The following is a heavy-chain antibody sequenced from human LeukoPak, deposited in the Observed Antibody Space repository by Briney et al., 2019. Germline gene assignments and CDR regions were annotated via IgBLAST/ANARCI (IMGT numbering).Heavy chain of an antibody. Sequence: SETLSLTCAVSGYSISSGYYWGWIRPPPGKGLEWIGSIYHSGSTYYNPSLKSRVTISVDTSKNQFSLKLSSVTAADTAVYYCATQIPYSSSSVDYWGQGTLVTVSS. CDR1: GYSISSGYY. D-gene: IGHD6-6*01. V-gene: IGHV4-38-2*01. J-gene: IGHJ4*02. CDR2: IYHSGST. CDR3: ATQIPYSSSSVDY.